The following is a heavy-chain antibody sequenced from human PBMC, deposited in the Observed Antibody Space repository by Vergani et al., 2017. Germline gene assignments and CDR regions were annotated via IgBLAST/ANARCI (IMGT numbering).Heavy chain of an antibody. D-gene: IGHD1-1*01. CDR2: IYPADSDT. CDR1: EYSFGNYW. V-gene: IGHV5-51*01. CDR3: ARHTTYTDS. Sequence: KPWESLKISCKGSEYSFGNYWIGWVRQMPGKGLEWMGIIYPADSDTRYSPSFQGQVTISADKSISTAFLQWDSLKASDTALYYCARHTTYTDSWGQGTLVTVSS. J-gene: IGHJ4*02.